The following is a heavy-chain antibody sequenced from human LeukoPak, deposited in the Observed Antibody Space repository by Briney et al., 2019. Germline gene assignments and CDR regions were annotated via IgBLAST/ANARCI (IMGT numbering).Heavy chain of an antibody. CDR2: IYSGGST. V-gene: IGHV3-66*01. D-gene: IGHD4-17*01. Sequence: GGSLRLSCAASGFTVSSNYMSWVRQAPGKGLEWVSVIYSGGSTYYADSVKGRFTTSRDNSKNTLYLQMNSLRAEDTAVYYCARDVRVGFYGDYTFYYYYYMDVWGKGTTVTISS. CDR1: GFTVSSNY. CDR3: ARDVRVGFYGDYTFYYYYYMDV. J-gene: IGHJ6*03.